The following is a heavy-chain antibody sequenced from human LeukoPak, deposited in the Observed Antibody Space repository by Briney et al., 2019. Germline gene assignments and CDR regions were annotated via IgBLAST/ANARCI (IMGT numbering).Heavy chain of an antibody. CDR1: GFTFSSYS. J-gene: IGHJ3*02. D-gene: IGHD2-8*01. CDR3: VFSSYGPYLYGINI. CDR2: ISWDGGST. V-gene: IGHV3-20*01. Sequence: GGSLRLSCATSGFTFSSYSFNWVRQAPGEGLEWVSGISWDGGSTSYADSVKGRFTISRDNAKNSLYLQMNSLRAEDTAFYHCVFSSYGPYLYGINIWGHGTMVTVSS.